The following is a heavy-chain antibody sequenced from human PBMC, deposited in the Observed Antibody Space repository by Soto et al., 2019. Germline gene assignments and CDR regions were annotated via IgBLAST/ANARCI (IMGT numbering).Heavy chain of an antibody. D-gene: IGHD3-3*01. V-gene: IGHV1-2*02. CDR1: GYTFTGYY. CDR3: ARVETYYDFWSGYYSPYYYGMDV. J-gene: IGHJ6*02. CDR2: INPNSGGT. Sequence: ASVKVSCKASGYTFTGYYMHWVRQAPGQGLEWMGWINPNSGGTNYAQKFQGRVTMTRDTSISTAYMELSRLRSDDTAVYYCARVETYYDFWSGYYSPYYYGMDVWGQGTTATVSS.